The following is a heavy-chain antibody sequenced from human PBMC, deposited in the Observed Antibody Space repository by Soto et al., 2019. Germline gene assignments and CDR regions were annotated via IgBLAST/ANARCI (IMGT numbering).Heavy chain of an antibody. CDR2: IYYSGST. J-gene: IGHJ5*02. Sequence: LSLTCTVSGGSISSSSYYWGWIRQPPGKGLEWIGSIYYSGSTYYNPSLKSRVTISVDTSKNQFSLKLSSVTAADTAVYYCARQKVVPAAMLGLGWFDPWRQGTLVTVSS. CDR1: GGSISSSSYY. V-gene: IGHV4-39*01. D-gene: IGHD2-2*01. CDR3: ARQKVVPAAMLGLGWFDP.